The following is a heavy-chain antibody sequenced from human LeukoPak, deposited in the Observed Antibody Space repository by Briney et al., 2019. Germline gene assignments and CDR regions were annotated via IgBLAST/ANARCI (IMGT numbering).Heavy chain of an antibody. CDR1: GGTFSSYA. CDR3: ARADYGGIRIYYFDY. V-gene: IGHV1-69*04. D-gene: IGHD4-23*01. CDR2: IIPILGIA. Sequence: ASVKVSCKASGGTFSSYAISWVRQAPGRGLEWMGRIIPILGIANYAQKFQGRVTITADKSTSTAYMELSSLRSEDTAVYYCARADYGGIRIYYFDYWGQGTLVTVSS. J-gene: IGHJ4*02.